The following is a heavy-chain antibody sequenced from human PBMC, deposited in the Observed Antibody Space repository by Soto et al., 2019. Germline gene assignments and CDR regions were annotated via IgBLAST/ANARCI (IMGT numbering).Heavy chain of an antibody. D-gene: IGHD4-17*01. CDR2: IWYDGSKK. CDR3: ARAAGRYGDYEVDY. J-gene: IGHJ4*02. Sequence: QVQLVESGGGVVQPGRSLRLSCAASGFTFRSYGMHWVRQAPGKGLEGAAVIWYDGSKKYYAESVRDRFTISRDNTKNTLYLQMNSLRAEDTAVYYCARAAGRYGDYEVDYWGQGTLVTVSS. CDR1: GFTFRSYG. V-gene: IGHV3-33*01.